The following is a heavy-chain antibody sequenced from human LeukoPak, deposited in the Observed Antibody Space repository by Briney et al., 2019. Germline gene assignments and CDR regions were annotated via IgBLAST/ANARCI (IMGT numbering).Heavy chain of an antibody. CDR1: GFTFTSYG. D-gene: IGHD6-13*01. CDR2: ITAYNDNT. CDR3: ARDLRRGSSSWYVSGGDY. J-gene: IGHJ4*02. V-gene: IGHV1-18*01. Sequence: GGSLRLSCAASGFTFTSYGISWVRQAPGQGLEWMGWITAYNDNTYYAQKLQGRVTMTTDTSTSTAYMELRSLRSDDTAVYYCARDLRRGSSSWYVSGGDYWGQGTLVTVSS.